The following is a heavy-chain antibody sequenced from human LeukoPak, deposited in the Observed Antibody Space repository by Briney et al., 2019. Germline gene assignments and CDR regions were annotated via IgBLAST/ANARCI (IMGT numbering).Heavy chain of an antibody. V-gene: IGHV1-24*01. J-gene: IGHJ6*03. Sequence: ASVKVSCKVSGYTLTELSMHWVRQAPGKGLEWMGGFDPEDGETIYAQKFQGRVTMTEDTSTDTAYMELSSLRSEDTAVYYCATGSQPELRDNYYYYMDVWGKGTTVTVSS. CDR1: GYTLTELS. CDR3: ATGSQPELRDNYYYYMDV. CDR2: FDPEDGET. D-gene: IGHD1-7*01.